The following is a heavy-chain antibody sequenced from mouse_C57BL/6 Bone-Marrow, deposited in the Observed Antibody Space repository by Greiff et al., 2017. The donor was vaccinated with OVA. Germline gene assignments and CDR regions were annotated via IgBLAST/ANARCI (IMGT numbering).Heavy chain of an antibody. V-gene: IGHV1-69*01. CDR3: ASYYYGSSLYAMDY. CDR2: IDPSDSYT. D-gene: IGHD1-1*01. CDR1: GYTFTSYW. J-gene: IGHJ4*01. Sequence: QVQLQQPGAELVMPGASVKLSCKASGYTFTSYWMHWVKQRPGQGLEWIGEIDPSDSYTNYNQKFKDKATLTADKSSSTAYMQLSSLTYEDSAVYYCASYYYGSSLYAMDYWGQGTSVTVSS.